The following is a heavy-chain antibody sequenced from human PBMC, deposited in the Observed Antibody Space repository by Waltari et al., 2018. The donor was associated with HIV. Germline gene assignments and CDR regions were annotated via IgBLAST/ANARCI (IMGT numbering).Heavy chain of an antibody. V-gene: IGHV3-30*15. CDR2: ISYDGTNQ. J-gene: IGHJ5*01. Sequence: QVYLLESGGGVVQPGRSLRLSCVTSGFTFRDYAFHWVRQAPGQGLEWLAAISYDGTNQYYANSVKGRFIISRDDATNTVHLQMGSLRVEDTAMYFCAKDGRLRWYGDTGWLDSWGRGSQVTVSS. CDR1: GFTFRDYA. CDR3: AKDGRLRWYGDTGWLDS. D-gene: IGHD3-10*01.